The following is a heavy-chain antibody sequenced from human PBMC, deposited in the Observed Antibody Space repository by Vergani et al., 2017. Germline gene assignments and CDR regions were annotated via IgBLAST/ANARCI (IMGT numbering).Heavy chain of an antibody. CDR2: ISYDGSNK. CDR3: AKDLLELGPSRAFDI. CDR1: GFTFSSYA. J-gene: IGHJ3*02. V-gene: IGHV3-30-3*01. D-gene: IGHD7-27*01. Sequence: QVQLVESGGGVVQPGRSLRLSCAASGFTFSSYAMHWVRQAPGKGLEWVAVISYDGSNKYYADSVKGRFTISRDNSKNTLYLQMNSLRAEDTAVYYCAKDLLELGPSRAFDIWGQGTMVTVSS.